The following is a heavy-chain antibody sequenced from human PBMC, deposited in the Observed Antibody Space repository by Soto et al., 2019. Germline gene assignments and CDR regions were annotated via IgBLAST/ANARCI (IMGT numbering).Heavy chain of an antibody. J-gene: IGHJ4*02. D-gene: IGHD3-22*01. CDR1: GFIFNNYA. CDR3: ATSGNYDSSGRDF. CDR2: ISANSGNT. Sequence: QVQLVQSGAEVKKPGASVKVSCKAFGFIFNNYAISWVRQAPGQGLEWMGWISANSGNTNYAQKLKGRVTMTTDTYTSTAYMELRSLRSDGPAVYYCATSGNYDSSGRDFWGQGTLVTVSS. V-gene: IGHV1-18*04.